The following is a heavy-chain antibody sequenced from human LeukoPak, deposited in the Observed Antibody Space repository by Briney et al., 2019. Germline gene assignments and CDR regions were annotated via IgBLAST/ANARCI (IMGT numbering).Heavy chain of an antibody. CDR1: GYTFTGYY. D-gene: IGHD4-11*01. Sequence: ASVKVSCKASGYTFTGYYMHWVRQAPGQGLEWMGWINPNSGGTNYAQKFQGRVTMTRDTSISTAYMELSRLRSDDTAVYYCARGSNSWYYYYYMDVWGKGTTVTVSS. V-gene: IGHV1-2*02. CDR2: INPNSGGT. CDR3: ARGSNSWYYYYYMDV. J-gene: IGHJ6*03.